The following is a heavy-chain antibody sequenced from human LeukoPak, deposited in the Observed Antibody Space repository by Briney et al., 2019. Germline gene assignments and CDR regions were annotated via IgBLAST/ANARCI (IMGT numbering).Heavy chain of an antibody. J-gene: IGHJ1*01. CDR1: GYTFTSYG. CDR3: ARDLLYSSSWHNRYTRTTFQH. D-gene: IGHD6-13*01. V-gene: IGHV1-18*01. Sequence: ASVEVSCKASGYTFTSYGISWVRQAPGQGLEWMGWISAYNGNTNYAQKLQGRVTMTTDTSTSTAYMELRSLRSDDTAVYYCARDLLYSSSWHNRYTRTTFQHWGQGTLVTVSS. CDR2: ISAYNGNT.